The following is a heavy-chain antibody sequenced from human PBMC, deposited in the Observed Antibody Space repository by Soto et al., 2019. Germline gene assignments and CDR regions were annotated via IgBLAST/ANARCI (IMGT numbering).Heavy chain of an antibody. D-gene: IGHD6-13*01. V-gene: IGHV4-59*08. CDR1: GGSISSYY. Sequence: TLSLTCTVSGGSISSYYWSWIRQPPGKGLEWIGYIYYSGSTNYNPSLKSRVTISVDTSKNQFSLKLSSVTAADTAVYYCARWGIGYSSSWYYFDYWGQGTLVTVSS. CDR2: IYYSGST. CDR3: ARWGIGYSSSWYYFDY. J-gene: IGHJ4*02.